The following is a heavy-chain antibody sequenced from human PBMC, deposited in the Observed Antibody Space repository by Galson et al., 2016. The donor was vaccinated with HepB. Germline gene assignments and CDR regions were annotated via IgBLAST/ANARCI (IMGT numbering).Heavy chain of an antibody. CDR2: IIPLFGTT. CDR1: GDTFSNPG. CDR3: AWRRAGCHPDH. D-gene: IGHD6-19*01. Sequence: SVKVSCKASGDTFSNPGISWVRQAPGQGLEWMGGIIPLFGTTKYSQKFQGRVTITADASRSTAYMELSSLTSDDAAVYYCAWRRAGCHPDHWGRGTLVSVSS. J-gene: IGHJ4*02. V-gene: IGHV1-69*13.